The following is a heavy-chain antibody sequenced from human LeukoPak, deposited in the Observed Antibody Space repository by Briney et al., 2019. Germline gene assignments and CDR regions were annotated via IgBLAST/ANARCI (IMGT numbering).Heavy chain of an antibody. CDR3: ARSSRYDIWTGYPY. V-gene: IGHV1-2*02. Sequence: ASVKVSCKASGYTFTGYYMHWVRQAPGQGLEWMGWINANSGGTNYAQKFQGGVTMTRDTSISTAYMELSRLRSDDTAVYYCARSSRYDIWTGYPYWGQGTLVTVSP. CDR1: GYTFTGYY. CDR2: INANSGGT. J-gene: IGHJ4*02. D-gene: IGHD3-9*01.